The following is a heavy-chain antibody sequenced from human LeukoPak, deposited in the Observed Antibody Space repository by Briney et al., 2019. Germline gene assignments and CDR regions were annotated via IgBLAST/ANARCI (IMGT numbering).Heavy chain of an antibody. J-gene: IGHJ4*02. CDR3: ARVRDGSRLDY. V-gene: IGHV4-34*01. CDR2: INHSGST. CDR1: GXSFSGYY. Sequence: SETLSLTCAVYGXSFSGYYWSWIRQPPGKGLEWIGEINHSGSTNYNPSLKSRVTISVDKSKSQFSLKLSSVTVADTAVYYCARVRDGSRLDYWGQGTLVTVSS. D-gene: IGHD3-10*01.